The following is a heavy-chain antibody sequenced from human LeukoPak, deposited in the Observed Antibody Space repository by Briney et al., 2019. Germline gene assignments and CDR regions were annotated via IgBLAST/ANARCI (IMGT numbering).Heavy chain of an antibody. CDR3: AKREYNFWSGYFF. J-gene: IGHJ4*02. Sequence: PGGSLRLSCAASGFTFDDYGMSCVRQAPGKGLEWVSCINDSGGSTYYADSVKGRFTISRDNSKNTLYLQMTSLRAEDTAVYYCAKREYNFWSGYFFWGQGTLVTVSS. V-gene: IGHV3-23*01. CDR2: INDSGGST. D-gene: IGHD3-3*01. CDR1: GFTFDDYG.